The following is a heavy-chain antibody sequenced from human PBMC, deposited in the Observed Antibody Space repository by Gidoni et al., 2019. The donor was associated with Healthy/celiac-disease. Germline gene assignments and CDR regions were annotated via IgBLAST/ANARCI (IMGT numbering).Heavy chain of an antibody. CDR1: GYTFTSYG. D-gene: IGHD2-2*02. CDR3: ARFCSSTSCHKPYYYYYGMDV. CDR2: ISAYNGNT. V-gene: IGHV1-18*04. J-gene: IGHJ6*02. Sequence: QVQLVQSGAEVKKPGASVKVSCKASGYTFTSYGISWVRQAPGQGLEWMGWISAYNGNTNYAQKLQGRVTMTTDTSTSTAYMELRSLRSDDTAVYYCARFCSSTSCHKPYYYYYGMDVWGQGTTVTVSS.